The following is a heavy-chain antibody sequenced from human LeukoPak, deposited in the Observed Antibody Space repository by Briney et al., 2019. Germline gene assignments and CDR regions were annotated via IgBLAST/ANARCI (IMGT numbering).Heavy chain of an antibody. J-gene: IGHJ4*02. Sequence: PGRSLRLSCTTSGFTFRDYGMSWFRQAPGRGLEWVSFIRSKTYSGATDYAASVRGRFVISRDDSESIAYLQMNSLKTEDAGVYYCTRNPHPFCSGVHCPSDSWGQGTLVTVSP. D-gene: IGHD2-15*01. V-gene: IGHV3-49*03. CDR1: GFTFRDYG. CDR2: IRSKTYSGAT. CDR3: TRNPHPFCSGVHCPSDS.